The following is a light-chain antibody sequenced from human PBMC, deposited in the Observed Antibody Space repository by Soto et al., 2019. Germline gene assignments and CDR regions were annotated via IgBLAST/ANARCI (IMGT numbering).Light chain of an antibody. CDR3: MPGTKWPPT. CDR2: RAS. J-gene: IGKJ4*02. CDR1: QSVVYRDGIAY. Sequence: DVVMTQSPLSLPVTLGQSASISWRSSQSVVYRDGIAYLSWFQQRPGQSPRLLIYRASKRHSGVLDRLRGSESGTDFILTISRVEAWDVGVYCFMPGTKWPPTFGGGTKVEFK. V-gene: IGKV2-30*01.